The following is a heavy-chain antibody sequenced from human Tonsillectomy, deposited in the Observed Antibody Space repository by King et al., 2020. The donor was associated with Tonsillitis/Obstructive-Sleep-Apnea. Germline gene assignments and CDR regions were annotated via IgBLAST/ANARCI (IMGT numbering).Heavy chain of an antibody. Sequence: VQLVESGGGLVQPGRSLRLSCAASGFTFDDYAMHWVRQAPGKGLEWVSGISWNSGSICYADAVKCRFPISRDNAKNYLYLQRNSLRAEDTALYYFAKDGTYYDFWSGYSYMDVWGKATTVTVPS. CDR2: ISWNSGSI. V-gene: IGHV3-9*01. CDR1: GFTFDDYA. D-gene: IGHD3-3*01. CDR3: AKDGTYYDFWSGYSYMDV. J-gene: IGHJ6*03.